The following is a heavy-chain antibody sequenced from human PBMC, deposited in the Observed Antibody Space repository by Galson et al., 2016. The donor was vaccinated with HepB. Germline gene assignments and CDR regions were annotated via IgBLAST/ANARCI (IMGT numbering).Heavy chain of an antibody. J-gene: IGHJ4*02. CDR1: GFFFSGRA. Sequence: SLRLSCAASGFFFSGRAMSWVRQAPGKGLEWVSGINNGAATTGYAASVKGRFTISRDNSKNTLYLQMNSLRTEDTAVYYCARDSGYNHFDYWGQGTLVTVSS. CDR3: ARDSGYNHFDY. D-gene: IGHD1-1*01. V-gene: IGHV3-23*01. CDR2: INNGAATT.